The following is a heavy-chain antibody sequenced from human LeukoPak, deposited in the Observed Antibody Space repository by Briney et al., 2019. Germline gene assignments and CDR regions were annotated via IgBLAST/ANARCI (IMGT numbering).Heavy chain of an antibody. V-gene: IGHV3-23*01. J-gene: IGHJ4*02. Sequence: GGSLRLSCAASGFTFSSYGMSWVRQAPGKGLEWVSAISGSGGSTYYADSVKGRFTIFRDNAENSLFLLMNSLRAEDTAVYYCARGPTHENPFWGQGTLVTVSS. CDR1: GFTFSSYG. CDR2: ISGSGGST. CDR3: ARGPTHENPF.